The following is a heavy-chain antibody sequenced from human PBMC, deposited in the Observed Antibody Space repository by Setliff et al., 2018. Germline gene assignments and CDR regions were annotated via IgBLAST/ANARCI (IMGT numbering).Heavy chain of an antibody. D-gene: IGHD2-8*01. J-gene: IGHJ4*02. CDR1: GYTLSNFI. V-gene: IGHV1-18*01. Sequence: GASVKVSCKASGYTLSNFILSWVRQAPGQGLEWVGWISAYNGKTYSAQKFQDRVTLTTDTSTTTAYMELRSLTSGDTGIYYCARWVRYCSTRTCQRASGAELWGQGTLVTVSS. CDR2: ISAYNGKT. CDR3: ARWVRYCSTRTCQRASGAEL.